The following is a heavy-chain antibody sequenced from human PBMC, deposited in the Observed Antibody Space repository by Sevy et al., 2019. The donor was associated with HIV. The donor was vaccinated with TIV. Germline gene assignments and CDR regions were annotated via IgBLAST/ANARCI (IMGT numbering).Heavy chain of an antibody. V-gene: IGHV1-69*13. CDR2: IIPIFGTA. CDR1: GGTFSSYA. D-gene: IGHD6-13*01. Sequence: ASAKVSCKASGGTFSSYAISWVRQAPGQGLEWMGGIIPIFGTANYAQKFQGRVTITADESTSTAYMELSSLRSEDTAVYYCARDVAAAGTEDYFDYWGQGTLVTVSS. J-gene: IGHJ4*02. CDR3: ARDVAAAGTEDYFDY.